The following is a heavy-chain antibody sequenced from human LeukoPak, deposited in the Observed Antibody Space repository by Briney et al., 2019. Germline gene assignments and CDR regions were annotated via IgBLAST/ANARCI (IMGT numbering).Heavy chain of an antibody. CDR3: ARAGPQYRRTDWFDP. V-gene: IGHV1-2*02. CDR2: INPNSGGT. CDR1: GYTFTGYY. D-gene: IGHD2/OR15-2a*01. J-gene: IGHJ5*02. Sequence: ASVKVSCKASGYTFTGYYMHWVRQAPGQGLEWMGWINPNSGGTNYAQKFQGRVTMTRDTSISTAYMELSRLRSDDTAVYYCARAGPQYRRTDWFDPWGQGTLVTVSS.